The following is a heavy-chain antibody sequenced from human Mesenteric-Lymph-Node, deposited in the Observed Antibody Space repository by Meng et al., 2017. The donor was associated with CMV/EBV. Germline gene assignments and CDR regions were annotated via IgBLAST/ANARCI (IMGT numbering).Heavy chain of an antibody. Sequence: SGFPVSYHYVSWVRQAPGKGLEWVSLIYSGGTTYYTDSVKGRFTISRDKPKNSVYLQMNSLRAEDTAVYYCASHYCSAGSCYFDSWGQGTLVTVSS. CDR1: GFPVSYHY. CDR3: ASHYCSAGSCYFDS. V-gene: IGHV3-66*04. CDR2: IYSGGTT. D-gene: IGHD2-15*01. J-gene: IGHJ4*02.